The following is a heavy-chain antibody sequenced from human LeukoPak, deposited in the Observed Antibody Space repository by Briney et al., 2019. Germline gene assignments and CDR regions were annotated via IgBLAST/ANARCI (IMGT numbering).Heavy chain of an antibody. Sequence: GGSLRLSCAASGFTFSSYGMHWVRQAPGKGLEWVAVIWYDGSNKYYADSVKGRFTISRDNSKNTLYLQMNSLRAEDTAVYYCARPAGYCSSTSCYRYYYYMDVWGKGTTVTVSS. CDR1: GFTFSSYG. D-gene: IGHD2-2*01. CDR3: ARPAGYCSSTSCYRYYYYMDV. V-gene: IGHV3-33*01. CDR2: IWYDGSNK. J-gene: IGHJ6*03.